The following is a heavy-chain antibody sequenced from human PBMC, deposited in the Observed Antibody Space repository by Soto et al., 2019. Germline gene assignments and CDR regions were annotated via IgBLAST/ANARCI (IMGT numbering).Heavy chain of an antibody. CDR1: GYTFTSYY. CDR3: ARGANVAAAGKYYFDY. Sequence: ASVKVSCKASGYTFTSYYMHWVRQAPGQGLEWMGIINPSGGSTSYAQKSQGRVTMTRDTSTSTVYMELSSLRSEDTAVYYCARGANVAAAGKYYFDYWGQGTLVTVSS. V-gene: IGHV1-46*01. D-gene: IGHD6-13*01. J-gene: IGHJ4*02. CDR2: INPSGGST.